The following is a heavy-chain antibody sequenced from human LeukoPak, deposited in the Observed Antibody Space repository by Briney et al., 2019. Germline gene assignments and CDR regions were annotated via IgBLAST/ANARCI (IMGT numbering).Heavy chain of an antibody. V-gene: IGHV1-8*03. CDR3: ARVDCSSTSCYRLNAFDAFDI. D-gene: IGHD2-2*01. CDR1: GYTFTSYD. J-gene: IGHJ3*02. CDR2: MNPNSGNT. Sequence: GASVKVSCKASGYTFTSYDINWVRQATGQGLEWMGWMNPNSGNTGYAQKFQGRVTITRNTSISTAYMELSSLRSDDTAVYYCARVDCSSTSCYRLNAFDAFDIWGQGTMVTVSS.